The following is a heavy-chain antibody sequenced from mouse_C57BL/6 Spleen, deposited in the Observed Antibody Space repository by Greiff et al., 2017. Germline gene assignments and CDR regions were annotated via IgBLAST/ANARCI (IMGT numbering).Heavy chain of an antibody. D-gene: IGHD2-2*01. CDR1: GYTFTDHT. Sequence: QVQLQQSDAELVKPGASVKISCKVSGYTFTDHTIHWMKQRPEQGLEWIGYIYPRDGSTNYNQKFKGKATLTVDTSSSTAYMQLSSLTSEDSAVYYCARRKMVTGFDYWGQGTTLTVSS. V-gene: IGHV1-78*01. J-gene: IGHJ2*01. CDR2: IYPRDGST. CDR3: ARRKMVTGFDY.